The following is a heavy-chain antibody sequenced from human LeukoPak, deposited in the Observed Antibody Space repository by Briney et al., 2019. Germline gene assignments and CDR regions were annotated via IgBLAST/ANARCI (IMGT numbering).Heavy chain of an antibody. V-gene: IGHV1-18*04. D-gene: IGHD2-2*01. CDR3: AWALPAAKGRVDAFDI. Sequence: ASVKVSCGASGYDFSTYSITWVRQAPGQGLEWMGWISADNGDTNYAQKLQGRVTMTTDTSTSTAYMELRSLRSDDTAVYYCAWALPAAKGRVDAFDIWGQGTMVTVSS. CDR2: ISADNGDT. J-gene: IGHJ3*02. CDR1: GYDFSTYS.